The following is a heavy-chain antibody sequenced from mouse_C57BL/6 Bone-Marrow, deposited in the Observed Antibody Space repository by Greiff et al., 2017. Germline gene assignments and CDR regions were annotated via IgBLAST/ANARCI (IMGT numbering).Heavy chain of an antibody. V-gene: IGHV5-6*01. CDR2: ISSGGSYT. Sequence: VQLKESGGDLVKPGGSLTLSCAASGFTFSSYGMSWVRQTPDKRLEWVATISSGGSYTYYPDSVKGRFTISRDNAKNTLYLQMSSLKSEDTAMYYCARRAYYSNYWFAYWGQGTLVTVSA. CDR3: ARRAYYSNYWFAY. CDR1: GFTFSSYG. J-gene: IGHJ3*01. D-gene: IGHD2-5*01.